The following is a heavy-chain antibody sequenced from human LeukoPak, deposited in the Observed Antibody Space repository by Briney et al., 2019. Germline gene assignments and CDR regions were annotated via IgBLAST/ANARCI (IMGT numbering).Heavy chain of an antibody. D-gene: IGHD5-12*01. Sequence: SETLSLTCSVSGGSISSYYWSWIRQPPRKGLEWIGYIYYSGSTNYNPSLKSRVTISVDTSKNQFSLKLSSVTAADTAVYYCARHGGYSGYDNWGQGTLVTVSS. CDR1: GGSISSYY. CDR3: ARHGGYSGYDN. J-gene: IGHJ4*02. V-gene: IGHV4-59*08. CDR2: IYYSGST.